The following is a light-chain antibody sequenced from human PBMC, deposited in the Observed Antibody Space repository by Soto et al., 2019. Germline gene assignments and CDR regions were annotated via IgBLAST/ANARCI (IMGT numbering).Light chain of an antibody. CDR3: CSYAGTYSPV. CDR1: SSDVGAYNF. CDR2: DVS. V-gene: IGLV2-11*01. J-gene: IGLJ2*01. Sequence: QSALTQPPSVSGSPGQSFTISCTGTSSDVGAYNFVSWYQQYPGKAPKLIIFDVSARPSGVPARFSGSKSGNTASLTISGLQADDEADYYCCSYAGTYSPVLGGGTKLTVL.